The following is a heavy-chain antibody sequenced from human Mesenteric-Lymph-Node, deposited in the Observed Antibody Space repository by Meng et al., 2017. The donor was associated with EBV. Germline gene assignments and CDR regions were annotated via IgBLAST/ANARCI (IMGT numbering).Heavy chain of an antibody. CDR2: IYYSGTT. Sequence: QLQLQESGPGLVRPSGTLSLICTVSSDSISSTSYHWGWIRQPPGKGLEWIGSIYYSGTTYFNPSLESRVSISVDTSKKQFSLRLTSVTAADTAVYYCARQYGSSFDYWGQGTRVTVSS. V-gene: IGHV4-39*01. CDR3: ARQYGSSFDY. D-gene: IGHD3-10*01. CDR1: SDSISSTSYH. J-gene: IGHJ4*02.